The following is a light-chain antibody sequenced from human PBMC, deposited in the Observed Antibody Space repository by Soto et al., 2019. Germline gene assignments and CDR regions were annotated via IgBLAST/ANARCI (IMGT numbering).Light chain of an antibody. J-gene: IGLJ3*02. CDR3: QVWDSDTDHPV. CDR2: DGG. Sequence: SYELTQPPSVSVAPGQTATIACGGNNIGTKSVNWYQQKPGQAPVLVVYDGGDRPSGIPERFSGSKSGNTATLTISRVEAGDEADYYCQVWDSDTDHPVFGGGIKLTVL. CDR1: NIGTKS. V-gene: IGLV3-21*02.